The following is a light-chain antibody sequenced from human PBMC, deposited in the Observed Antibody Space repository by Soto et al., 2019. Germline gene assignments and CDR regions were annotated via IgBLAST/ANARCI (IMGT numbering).Light chain of an antibody. CDR3: QQYNTYPWT. V-gene: IGKV1-5*03. J-gene: IGKJ1*01. CDR1: ESISHW. CDR2: KAS. Sequence: DIQMTQYPYTLSASIGDRVSFTCRASESISHWLAWYQQRPGKAPNLLIYKASTLESGVPSRFSGSGSGTEFTLTISSLQPDDFATYYCQQYNTYPWTFGQGTKVEIK.